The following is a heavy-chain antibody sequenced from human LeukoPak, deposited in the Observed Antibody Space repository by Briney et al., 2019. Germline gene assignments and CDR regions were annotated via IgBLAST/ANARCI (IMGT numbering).Heavy chain of an antibody. V-gene: IGHV4-61*05. CDR2: IYYSGST. Sequence: SETLSLTCTVSGGSISSSSYYWGWIRQPPGKGLEWIGYIYYSGSTNYNPSLKSRVTISVDTSKNQFSLKLSSVTAADTAVYYCASSSWYLSWFDPWGQGTLVTVSS. CDR3: ASSSWYLSWFDP. J-gene: IGHJ5*02. D-gene: IGHD6-13*01. CDR1: GGSISSSSYY.